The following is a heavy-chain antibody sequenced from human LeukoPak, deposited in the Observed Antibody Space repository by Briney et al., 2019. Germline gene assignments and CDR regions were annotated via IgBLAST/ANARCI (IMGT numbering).Heavy chain of an antibody. Sequence: GGSLRLSCAASGFTFSTYWMSWVRQAPGKGLEWVANIKEDGSEKYYGDSVKGRFTISRDNAENSLYLEMNSLRVEDTAVYYCARDSSGYQWGQGTLVTVSS. CDR2: IKEDGSEK. J-gene: IGHJ4*02. CDR3: ARDSSGYQ. D-gene: IGHD3-22*01. CDR1: GFTFSTYW. V-gene: IGHV3-7*01.